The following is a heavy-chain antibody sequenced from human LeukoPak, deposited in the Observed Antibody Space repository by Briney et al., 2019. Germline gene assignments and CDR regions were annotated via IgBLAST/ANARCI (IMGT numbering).Heavy chain of an antibody. D-gene: IGHD6-19*01. V-gene: IGHV3-11*01. J-gene: IGHJ4*02. CDR1: GVSISDFY. CDR3: AKGPRPDITVAHTLEK. CDR2: ISSSGNNI. Sequence: GGSLRLSCEGAGVSISDFYMNWIRQAPGKGLEWVSSISSSGNNILYADSVKGRFTISRDNANNSMHLQMSGLRAEDTAVYYCAKGPRPDITVAHTLEKWGQGTLVTVSS.